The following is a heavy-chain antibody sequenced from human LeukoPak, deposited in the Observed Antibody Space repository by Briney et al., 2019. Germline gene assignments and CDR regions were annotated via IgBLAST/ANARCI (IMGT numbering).Heavy chain of an antibody. CDR3: AKDRGSSWYQEAYYYYGMDV. CDR1: GFTFSSYA. CDR2: ISGSGGST. J-gene: IGHJ6*02. Sequence: GGSLRLSCAASGFTFSSYAMSWVRQAPGKGLEWVSAISGSGGSTYYTDSVKGRFTISRDNSKNTLYLQMNSLRAEDTAVYYCAKDRGSSWYQEAYYYYGMDVWGQGTTVTVSS. V-gene: IGHV3-23*01. D-gene: IGHD6-13*01.